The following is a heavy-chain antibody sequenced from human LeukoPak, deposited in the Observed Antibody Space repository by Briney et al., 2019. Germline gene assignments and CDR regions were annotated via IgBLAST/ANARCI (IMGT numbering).Heavy chain of an antibody. J-gene: IGHJ4*02. CDR3: AREGTTPYFDY. Sequence: GGSLRLSCAASGFTFSSYEMNWVRQAPGKGLEWVSYISSSGSTIYYADSVKGRFTISRDNAKNSLYLQMNSLRAEDTAVYYCAREGTTPYFDYWGQGTLVTVSS. D-gene: IGHD1-14*01. CDR1: GFTFSSYE. V-gene: IGHV3-48*03. CDR2: ISSSGSTI.